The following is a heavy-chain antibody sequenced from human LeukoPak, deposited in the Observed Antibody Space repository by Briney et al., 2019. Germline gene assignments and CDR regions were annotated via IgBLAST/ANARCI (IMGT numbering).Heavy chain of an antibody. CDR3: AREDIIGDFWSGYGYYYMDV. CDR2: IYYSGST. CDR1: GGFISSSSYY. V-gene: IGHV4-39*07. J-gene: IGHJ6*03. Sequence: SETLSLTCTVSGGFISSSSYYWGWIRQPPGKGLEWIGSIYYSGSTYYNPSLKSRVTISVDTSKNQFSLKLSSVTAADTAVYYCAREDIIGDFWSGYGYYYMDVWGKGTTVTVSS. D-gene: IGHD3-3*01.